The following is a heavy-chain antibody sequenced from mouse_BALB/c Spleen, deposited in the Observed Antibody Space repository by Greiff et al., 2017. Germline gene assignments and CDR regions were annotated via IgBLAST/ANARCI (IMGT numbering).Heavy chain of an antibody. CDR3: ARASTIDFDD. V-gene: IGHV7-3*02. CDR2: IRNKANGYTT. D-gene: IGHD2-1*01. CDR1: GFTFTDYY. Sequence: EVQLVESGGGLVQPGGSLRLSCATSGFTFTDYYMSWVRQPPGKALEWLGFIRNKANGYTTEYSASVQGRFTISRDNSQSILYLQMNTLRAEDSATYSCARASTIDFDDWGQGTTLTVSS. J-gene: IGHJ2*01.